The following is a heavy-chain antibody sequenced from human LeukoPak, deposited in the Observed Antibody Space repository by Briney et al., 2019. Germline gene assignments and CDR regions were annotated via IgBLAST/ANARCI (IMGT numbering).Heavy chain of an antibody. D-gene: IGHD5-18*01. CDR1: GFTFSSYG. CDR2: IRYDGSNK. V-gene: IGHV3-30*02. CDR3: AKDRGYSYGPLDY. Sequence: PGGSLRLPCAATGFTFSSYGMHWVRQAPGKGLEWVAFIRYDGSNKYYADSVKGRFTISRDNSKNTLYLQMNSLRAEDTAVYYCAKDRGYSYGPLDYWGQGTLVTVSS. J-gene: IGHJ4*02.